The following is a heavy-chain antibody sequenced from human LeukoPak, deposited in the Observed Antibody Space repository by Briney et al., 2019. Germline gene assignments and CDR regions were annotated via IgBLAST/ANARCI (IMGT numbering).Heavy chain of an antibody. CDR3: ARLRMAARPDY. V-gene: IGHV4-39*01. J-gene: IGHJ4*02. Sequence: SETLSLTCTVSGGSISSSSYYWGWIRQPPGKGLEWIGSIYYSGNTYYNPSLKSRVTISVDTSKNQFSLKLSSVTAADTAVYYCARLRMAARPDYWGQGTLVTVSS. CDR2: IYYSGNT. D-gene: IGHD6-6*01. CDR1: GGSISSSSYY.